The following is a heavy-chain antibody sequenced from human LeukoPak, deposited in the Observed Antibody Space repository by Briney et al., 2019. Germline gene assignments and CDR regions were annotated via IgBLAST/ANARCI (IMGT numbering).Heavy chain of an antibody. CDR2: IKQDGSGK. Sequence: GGSLRLSCAASGFTFSSYWMSWVRQAPGKGLEWVANIKQDGSGKYYVDSVKGRFTISRDNAKNSLYLQMNSLRTEDTALYYCAKLGCGGDCSIDYWGQGTLVTVSS. V-gene: IGHV3-7*03. CDR3: AKLGCGGDCSIDY. J-gene: IGHJ4*02. CDR1: GFTFSSYW. D-gene: IGHD2-21*02.